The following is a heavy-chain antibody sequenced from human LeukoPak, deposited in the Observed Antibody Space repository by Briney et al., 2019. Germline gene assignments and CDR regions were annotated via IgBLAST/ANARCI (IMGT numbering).Heavy chain of an antibody. CDR3: ARRGLRLAVAASYYFGLDV. J-gene: IGHJ6*02. V-gene: IGHV1-2*02. CDR2: INPISGGT. Sequence: ASVKVSCKASGYTFTDYYMHWVRQAPGQGLEWMGWINPISGGTNFAQEFQGRVAMTGDTSISTAYMELSSLRSDDTAVYYCARRGLRLAVAASYYFGLDVWGQGTTVTVSS. D-gene: IGHD6-19*01. CDR1: GYTFTDYY.